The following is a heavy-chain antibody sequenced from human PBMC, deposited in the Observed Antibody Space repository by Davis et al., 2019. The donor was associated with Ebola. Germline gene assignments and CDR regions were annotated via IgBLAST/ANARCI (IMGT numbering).Heavy chain of an antibody. CDR1: GGTFSSYA. V-gene: IGHV1-69*10. D-gene: IGHD3-3*01. CDR3: AITLVRFLEWLSLDY. J-gene: IGHJ4*02. CDR2: IIPILGIA. Sequence: SVKVSCKASGGTFSSYAISWVRQAPGQGLEWMGRIIPILGIANYAQKFQGRVTITADKSTSTAYMELSSLRSEDTAVYYCAITLVRFLEWLSLDYWGQGTLVTVSS.